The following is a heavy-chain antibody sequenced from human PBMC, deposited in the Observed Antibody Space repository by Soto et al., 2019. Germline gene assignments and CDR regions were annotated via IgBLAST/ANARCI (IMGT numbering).Heavy chain of an antibody. CDR1: GFTFSSYS. J-gene: IGHJ6*02. V-gene: IGHV3-48*02. Sequence: GSLRLSCAASGFTFSSYSMNWVRQAPGKGLEWVSYISSSSSTIYYADSVKGRFTISRDNAKNSLYLQMNSLRDEDTAVYYCARVPTSGSYYYYYGMDVWGQGTTVTVSS. CDR3: ARVPTSGSYYYYYGMDV. CDR2: ISSSSSTI. D-gene: IGHD1-26*01.